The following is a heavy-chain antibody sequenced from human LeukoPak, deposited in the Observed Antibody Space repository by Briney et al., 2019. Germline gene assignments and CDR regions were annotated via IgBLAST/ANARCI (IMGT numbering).Heavy chain of an antibody. CDR2: IYYSGST. CDR3: ARDFDRGSGSYRYYYMDV. V-gene: IGHV4-39*07. D-gene: IGHD3-10*01. J-gene: IGHJ6*03. Sequence: PSETLSLTCTVSGGSISSSSYYWGWIRQPPGKGLEWIGSIYYSGSTYYNPSLKSRVTISVDTSKNQFSLKLSSVTAADTAVYYCARDFDRGSGSYRYYYMDVWGKGTTVTISS. CDR1: GGSISSSSYY.